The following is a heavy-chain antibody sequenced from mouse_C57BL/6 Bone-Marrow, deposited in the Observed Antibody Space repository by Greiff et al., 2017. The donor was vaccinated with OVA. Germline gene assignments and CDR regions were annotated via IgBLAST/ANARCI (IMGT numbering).Heavy chain of an antibody. Sequence: QVQLQQSGAELVRPGTSVKVSCKASGYAFTNYLIEWVKQRPGQGLEWIGVINPGSGGTNYNEKFKGKATLTADKSSSTAYMQLSSLTSEDSAVYVCARRYSNSYYAMDYWGQGTSVTVSS. CDR3: ARRYSNSYYAMDY. CDR1: GYAFTNYL. V-gene: IGHV1-54*01. J-gene: IGHJ4*01. D-gene: IGHD2-5*01. CDR2: INPGSGGT.